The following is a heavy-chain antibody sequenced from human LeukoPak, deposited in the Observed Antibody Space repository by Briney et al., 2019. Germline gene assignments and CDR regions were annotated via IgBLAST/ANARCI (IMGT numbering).Heavy chain of an antibody. J-gene: IGHJ6*02. CDR1: GFTFDDYA. Sequence: PGKSLRLSCAASGFTFDDYAMHWVRQAPGKGLEWVSGISWNSGSIGYADSVKGRFTISRDNAKNSLYLQMNSLRAEDTALYYCAKDIPGHYYGMDVWGQGTTVTVSS. CDR2: ISWNSGSI. V-gene: IGHV3-9*01. CDR3: AKDIPGHYYGMDV.